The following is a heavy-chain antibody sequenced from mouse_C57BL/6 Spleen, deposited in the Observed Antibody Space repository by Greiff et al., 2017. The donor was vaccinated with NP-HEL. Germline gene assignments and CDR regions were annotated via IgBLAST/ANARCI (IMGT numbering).Heavy chain of an antibody. CDR2: IDPSDSYT. CDR3: ARAGYYYGSSSAWFAY. Sequence: QVQLKQPGAELVMPGASVKLSCKASGYTFTSYWMHWVKQRPGQGLEWIGEIDPSDSYTNYNQKFKGKSTLTVDKSSSTAYMQLSSLTSEDSAVYYCARAGYYYGSSSAWFAYWGQGTLVTVSA. CDR1: GYTFTSYW. V-gene: IGHV1-69*01. J-gene: IGHJ3*01. D-gene: IGHD1-1*01.